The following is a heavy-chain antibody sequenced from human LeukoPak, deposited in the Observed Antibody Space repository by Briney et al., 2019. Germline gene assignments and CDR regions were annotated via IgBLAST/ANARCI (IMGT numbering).Heavy chain of an antibody. CDR1: GYTFTSYG. Sequence: ASVKVSCKASGYTFTSYGISWVRQAPGQGLEWMGWISAYNGNTNYAQKLQGRVTMTTDTSTSTAYMELRSLRSDDTAVYYCARSHIAYSGCDYIGYWGQGTLVTVSS. J-gene: IGHJ4*02. D-gene: IGHD5-12*01. CDR2: ISAYNGNT. CDR3: ARSHIAYSGCDYIGY. V-gene: IGHV1-18*01.